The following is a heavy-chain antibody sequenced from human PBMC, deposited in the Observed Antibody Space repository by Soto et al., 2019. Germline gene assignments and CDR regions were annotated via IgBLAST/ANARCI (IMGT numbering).Heavy chain of an antibody. V-gene: IGHV3-23*01. CDR3: AKDPVYDGNPYYFDR. CDR1: GFIFSNYA. CDR2: ISSSGGGT. D-gene: IGHD5-12*01. J-gene: IGHJ4*02. Sequence: GGSLRLSCAASGFIFSNYAMSWVRQAPGKGLEWVSTISSSGGGTYYADSVKGRFTISRDNSKNTLNLHMHGLRAEDTAVYYCAKDPVYDGNPYYFDRWGQGTLVTVSS.